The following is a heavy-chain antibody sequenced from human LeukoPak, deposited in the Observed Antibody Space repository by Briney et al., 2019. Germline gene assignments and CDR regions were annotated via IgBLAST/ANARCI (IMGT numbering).Heavy chain of an antibody. J-gene: IGHJ4*02. D-gene: IGHD3-9*01. CDR2: ISYDGSHK. CDR3: AREYYDILTGYLGDFDY. Sequence: GGSLRLSCAASGFTFSNSAMHWVRPAPGKGLEWVAIISYDGSHKFYADSVKGRFTISRDTAKNTLYLQMNSLRAQDTAVYYCAREYYDILTGYLGDFDYWGQGTLVTVSS. V-gene: IGHV3-30*04. CDR1: GFTFSNSA.